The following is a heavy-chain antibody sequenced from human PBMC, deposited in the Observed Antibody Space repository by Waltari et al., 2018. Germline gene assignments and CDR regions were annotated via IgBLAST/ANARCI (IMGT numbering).Heavy chain of an antibody. CDR1: GFTFSSYW. CDR2: IKQDGSET. V-gene: IGHV3-7*01. CDR3: ARDHVFRGDFWSGYYDS. J-gene: IGHJ4*02. Sequence: EVQLEESGGGLVQPGGSLRLSCAASGFTFSSYWMTWVRQAPGKGLEWVAKIKQDGSETYYADSLKGRFTISRDNAKNSLYPQMNSLRAEDTALYYCARDHVFRGDFWSGYYDSWGQGTLVTVSS. D-gene: IGHD3-3*01.